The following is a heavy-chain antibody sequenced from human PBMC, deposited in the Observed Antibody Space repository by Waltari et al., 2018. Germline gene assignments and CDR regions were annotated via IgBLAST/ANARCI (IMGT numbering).Heavy chain of an antibody. J-gene: IGHJ4*02. CDR3: AIGGVETSWYWRY. CDR1: GFTFSSSW. Sequence: EVQVVESGGGLVQPGGSLRLACAASGFTFSSSWLTWVRQAPGKGLEWEANIKPDGSETYYVDSVKGRCTISRDNTKNSLYLQMSSLRAEETAVYYCAIGGVETSWYWRYWGQGTLVTVSS. D-gene: IGHD6-13*01. CDR2: IKPDGSET. V-gene: IGHV3-7*01.